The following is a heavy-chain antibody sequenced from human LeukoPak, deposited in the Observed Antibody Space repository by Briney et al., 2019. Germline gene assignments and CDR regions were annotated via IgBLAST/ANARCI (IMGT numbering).Heavy chain of an antibody. CDR3: ARGSPVIIPVNDALDI. V-gene: IGHV3-21*01. CDR2: ISSSSSYI. D-gene: IGHD3-3*01. J-gene: IGHJ3*02. CDR1: GFTFSSYS. Sequence: KTGGSLRLSCAASGFTFSSYSMNWVRQAPGKGLEWVSSISSSSSYIYYADSVKGRFTISRDDAKNSLYLQMNSLRAEDTAVYYCARGSPVIIPVNDALDIWGQGTMVTVSS.